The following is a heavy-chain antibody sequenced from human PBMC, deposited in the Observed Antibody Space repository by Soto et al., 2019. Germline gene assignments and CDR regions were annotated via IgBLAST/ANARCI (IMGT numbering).Heavy chain of an antibody. CDR3: ARHGGRRFLEYLPGGFFYYYGMDV. D-gene: IGHD3-3*01. Sequence: SETLSLTCTVSGGSISSSSYYWGWSRQPPGKGLEWIGHFYYSGSTYYNPSLKSRVTISVDTSKNQFSLQLSSVTAADTAVFYCARHGGRRFLEYLPGGFFYYYGMDVWGQGTTVTVS. V-gene: IGHV4-39*01. CDR2: FYYSGST. CDR1: GGSISSSSYY. J-gene: IGHJ6*02.